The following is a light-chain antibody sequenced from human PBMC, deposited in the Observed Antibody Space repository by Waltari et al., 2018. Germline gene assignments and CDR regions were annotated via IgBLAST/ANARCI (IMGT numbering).Light chain of an antibody. CDR1: QSLLHRNGNNY. Sequence: DIVMTQSPFSLPVTPGEPASISCRSSQSLLHRNGNNYLHWYLHKTGQSPQLLIYLGSNRASGVPDRFSASGSGTDFTLKISRVEAEDVGVYYCMQSLLALWTFGQGTKVEIK. J-gene: IGKJ1*01. CDR2: LGS. CDR3: MQSLLALWT. V-gene: IGKV2-28*01.